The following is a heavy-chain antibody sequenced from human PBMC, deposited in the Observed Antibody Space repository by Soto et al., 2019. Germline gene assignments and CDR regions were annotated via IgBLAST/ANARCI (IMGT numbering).Heavy chain of an antibody. D-gene: IGHD5-12*01. CDR1: GFSFSGFW. Sequence: EVQLVESGGGLVQPGGSLRLSCAASGFSFSGFWRHWVRQAPGKGLVWVSRMFTDVSTTYYADSVKGRFTISRDNAKSTLYLQMNSLRDEDTAVYYCVRGNTGYGNFDSWGQGTLVTVSS. CDR3: VRGNTGYGNFDS. V-gene: IGHV3-74*01. J-gene: IGHJ4*02. CDR2: MFTDVSTT.